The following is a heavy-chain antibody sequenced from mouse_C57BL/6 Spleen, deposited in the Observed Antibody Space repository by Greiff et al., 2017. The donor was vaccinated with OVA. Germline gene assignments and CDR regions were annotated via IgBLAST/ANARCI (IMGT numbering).Heavy chain of an antibody. CDR1: GFSLTSYG. CDR3: ARHAGYSNYGYAMDY. Sequence: VQVVESGPGLVAPSQSLSITCTVSGFSLTSYGVHWVRQPPGKGLEWLVVIWSDGSTTYNSALKSRLSISKDNSKSQVFLKMNSLQTDDTAMYYCARHAGYSNYGYAMDYWGQGTSVTVSS. CDR2: IWSDGST. J-gene: IGHJ4*01. D-gene: IGHD2-5*01. V-gene: IGHV2-6-1*01.